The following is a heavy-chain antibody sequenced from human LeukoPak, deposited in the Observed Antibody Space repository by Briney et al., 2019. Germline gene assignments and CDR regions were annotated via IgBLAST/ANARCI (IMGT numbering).Heavy chain of an antibody. D-gene: IGHD1-1*01. CDR3: ARDPERDDYYYYYYMDV. CDR1: GFTFDDYG. J-gene: IGHJ6*03. Sequence: PGGSLRLSCAASGFTFDDYGMSWVRHAPGKGVEWVSGINWNGGRTVYADSVKGRLTISRENAKNCVYVQMNSLRAEDTALYYCARDPERDDYYYYYYMDVWGKGTTVTVSS. V-gene: IGHV3-20*04. CDR2: INWNGGRT.